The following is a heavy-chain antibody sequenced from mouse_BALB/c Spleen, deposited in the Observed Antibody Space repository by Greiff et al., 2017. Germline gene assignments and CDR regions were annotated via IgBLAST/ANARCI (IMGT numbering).Heavy chain of an antibody. V-gene: IGHV2-9*02. D-gene: IGHD1-1*01. J-gene: IGHJ1*01. CDR2: IWAGGST. Sequence: VQVVESGPGLVAPSQSLSITCTVSGFSLTSYGVHWVRQPPGKGLEWLGVIWAGGSTNYNSALMSRLSISKDNSKSQVFFKMNSLQADDTAIYYCARTPYYGSSYPYFDVWGAGTTVTVSS. CDR3: ARTPYYGSSYPYFDV. CDR1: GFSLTSYG.